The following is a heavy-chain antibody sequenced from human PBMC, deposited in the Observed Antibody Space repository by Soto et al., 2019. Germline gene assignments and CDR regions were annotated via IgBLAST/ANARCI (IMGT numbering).Heavy chain of an antibody. Sequence: PGESLKISCKGSGYSFTTYWIGWVRQMPGKGLEWMGMIYPDDSDTRYSPSFQGQVTISADKSTSTAYLQWSSLKASDTAMYYCERHQSRYGYMAPDVWGQGTTVTVSS. CDR2: IYPDDSDT. CDR3: ERHQSRYGYMAPDV. D-gene: IGHD5-18*01. CDR1: GYSFTTYW. J-gene: IGHJ6*02. V-gene: IGHV5-51*01.